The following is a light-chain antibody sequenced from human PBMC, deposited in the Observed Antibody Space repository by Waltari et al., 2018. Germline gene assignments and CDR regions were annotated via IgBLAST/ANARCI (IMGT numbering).Light chain of an antibody. CDR3: QTGGHGTWV. CDR2: VNSDCSH. V-gene: IGLV4-69*01. CDR1: SGYSSNV. Sequence: LVLTQSPSASASLGASVKLTCTLSSGYSSNVIAWLQQQPGKGPRYLMKVNSDCSHRKGDDIPDRFSASKSGTECYLTISSLQSEDEADYYCQTGGHGTWVFGGGTKLTVL. J-gene: IGLJ3*02.